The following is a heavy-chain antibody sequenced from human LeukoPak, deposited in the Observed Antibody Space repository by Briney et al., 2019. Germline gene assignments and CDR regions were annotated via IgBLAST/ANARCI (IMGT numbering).Heavy chain of an antibody. CDR2: IRYDGSNK. J-gene: IGHJ4*02. Sequence: GGSLRLSCAASGFTFSSYGMHWVRQAPGKGLEWVAFIRYDGSNKYYADSVKGRFTISRDNAKNSLYLQMNSLRAEDTAVYYCARAYYYDSSGYYEPDYWGQGTLVTVSS. V-gene: IGHV3-30*02. D-gene: IGHD3-22*01. CDR1: GFTFSSYG. CDR3: ARAYYYDSSGYYEPDY.